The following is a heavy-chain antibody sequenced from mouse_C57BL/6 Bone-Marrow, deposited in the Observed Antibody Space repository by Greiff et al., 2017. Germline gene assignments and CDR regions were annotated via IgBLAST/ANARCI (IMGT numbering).Heavy chain of an antibody. CDR2: IDPENGDT. J-gene: IGHJ3*01. V-gene: IGHV14-4*01. CDR1: GFNIKDDY. CDR3: TREAWFAY. Sequence: EVQLQQSGAELVRPGASVKLSCTASGFNIKDDYMHWVKQRPEPGLEWIGWIDPENGDTEYASKFQGKATITADTSSNTAYLQLSSLTSEDTAVYYCTREAWFAYWGQGTLVTVSA.